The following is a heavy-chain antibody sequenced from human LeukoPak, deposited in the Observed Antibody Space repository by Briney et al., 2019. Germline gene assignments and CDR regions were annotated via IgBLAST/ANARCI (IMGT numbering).Heavy chain of an antibody. D-gene: IGHD3-10*01. Sequence: SETLSCNCTVSGVSVSSFYWSWIRQPPGKGLEWIGYIYYSGSTNYNPSLKSRVTTSVDTSKNQFSLKLSSVTAADTAVYYSANNCYGSGNLDYWGQGTLVTVSS. J-gene: IGHJ4*02. CDR1: GVSVSSFY. CDR3: ANNCYGSGNLDY. CDR2: IYYSGST. V-gene: IGHV4-59*08.